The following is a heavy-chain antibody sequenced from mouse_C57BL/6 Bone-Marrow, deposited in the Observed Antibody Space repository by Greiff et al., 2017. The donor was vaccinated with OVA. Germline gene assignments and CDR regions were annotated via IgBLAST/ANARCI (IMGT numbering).Heavy chain of an antibody. J-gene: IGHJ1*03. CDR1: GYTFTSYW. CDR2: IYPGSGST. CDR3: ITTVVDPHRYFDV. Sequence: QVQLQQPGAELVKPGASVKMSCTASGYTFTSYWITWVKQRPGQGLEWIGAIYPGSGSTNYTERFKGKATLTVYTSSSTAYMQLSSLTSEDYAVDYCITTVVDPHRYFDVWGTGTTVTVSS. V-gene: IGHV1-55*01. D-gene: IGHD1-1*01.